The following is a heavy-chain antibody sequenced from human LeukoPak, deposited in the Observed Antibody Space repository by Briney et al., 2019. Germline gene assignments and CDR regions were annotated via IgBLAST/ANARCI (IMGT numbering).Heavy chain of an antibody. CDR3: AIPSSGRVKAFDY. CDR1: GGSFSGYY. J-gene: IGHJ4*02. V-gene: IGHV4-34*01. Sequence: PSETLSLTCAVYGGSFSGYYWSWIRQPPGKGLEWIGEINHSGSTNYNPSLKSRVTISVDTSKNQFSLKLSSVTAADTPVYYCAIPSSGRVKAFDYWGQGTLVTVSS. D-gene: IGHD3-3*01. CDR2: INHSGST.